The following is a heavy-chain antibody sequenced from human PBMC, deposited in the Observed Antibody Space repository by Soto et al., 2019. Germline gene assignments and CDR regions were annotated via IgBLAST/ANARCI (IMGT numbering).Heavy chain of an antibody. D-gene: IGHD3-3*01. CDR2: ISAYNGNT. CDR3: ARLGRITIFGVVKDHYGMDL. V-gene: IGHV1-18*01. CDR1: GYTGNSLG. J-gene: IGHJ6*02. Sequence: XSLKFSWEKSGYTGNSLGIGWVRQNPGQGLEWMGWISAYNGNTNYAQKLQGRVTMTTDTSTSTAYMELRSLRSDYTAVYYCARLGRITIFGVVKDHYGMDLWGQGPTVTVSS.